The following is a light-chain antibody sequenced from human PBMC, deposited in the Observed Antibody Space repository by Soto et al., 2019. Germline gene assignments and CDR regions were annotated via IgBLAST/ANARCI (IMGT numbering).Light chain of an antibody. V-gene: IGLV2-14*01. CDR1: SSDVGGYNF. CDR3: SSWRTSSTPYG. J-gene: IGLJ1*01. Sequence: QSALTQPASVSGSPGQSITISCTGTSSDVGGYNFVSWYQQNPDKAPKLIIYDVTNRPSGVSDRFSGSKSGNTASLTISGLQAEDEADYYCSSWRTSSTPYGFGTGTKVTV. CDR2: DVT.